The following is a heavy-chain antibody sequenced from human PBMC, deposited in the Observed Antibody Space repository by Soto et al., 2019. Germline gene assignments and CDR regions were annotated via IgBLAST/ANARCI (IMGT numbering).Heavy chain of an antibody. Sequence: ASVKVSCKASGYSFTAYGIHWVRQAPGQRLEWMGWINAAIGEIKFSQKFQGRVTISRDTSARTAYMELSGLRSEDTAVYYCARLDRGYFYNYGIDVWGQATKGTVS. V-gene: IGHV1-3*01. D-gene: IGHD3-10*01. CDR1: GYSFTAYG. CDR3: ARLDRGYFYNYGIDV. CDR2: INAAIGEI. J-gene: IGHJ6*02.